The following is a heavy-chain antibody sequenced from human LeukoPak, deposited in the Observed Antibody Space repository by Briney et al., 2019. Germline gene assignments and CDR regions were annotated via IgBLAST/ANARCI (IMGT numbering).Heavy chain of an antibody. CDR2: IYTSGST. Sequence: PSQTLSLTCTVSGGSISSGSYYWNWIRQPAGKGLEWIGRIYTSGSTNHNPSLKSRVTISVDTSKNQFSLKLSSVTAADTAVYYCARDYSAIFGVWGKGTTVTVSS. J-gene: IGHJ6*04. CDR3: ARDYSAIFGV. D-gene: IGHD3-3*01. CDR1: GGSISSGSYY. V-gene: IGHV4-61*02.